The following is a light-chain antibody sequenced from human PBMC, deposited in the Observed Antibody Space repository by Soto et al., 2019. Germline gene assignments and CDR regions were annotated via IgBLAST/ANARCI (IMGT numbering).Light chain of an antibody. CDR1: SSDVRSYNY. J-gene: IGLJ2*01. V-gene: IGLV2-14*01. Sequence: QSALTQPASVSGSPGQSITISCTGISSDVRSYNYVSWYQHHPGQAPKLLVYGVSNRPSGVSNRFSGSKSANTASLTISGLQAEDEADYYCSTYTSTTPLGVFGGGTKLTV. CDR2: GVS. CDR3: STYTSTTPLGV.